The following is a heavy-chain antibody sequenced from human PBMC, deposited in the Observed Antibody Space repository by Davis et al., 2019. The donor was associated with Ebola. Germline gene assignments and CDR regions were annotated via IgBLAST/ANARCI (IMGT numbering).Heavy chain of an antibody. Sequence: SETLSLTCTVSGGSVSSGSYYWSWIRQPPGKGLEWIGYIYYSGSTNYNPSLKSRVTVSVDTSKNQFSLKLSSVTAADTAVYYCARGVVPAAIGYYYMDVWGKGTTVTVSS. J-gene: IGHJ6*03. CDR3: ARGVVPAAIGYYYMDV. CDR2: IYYSGST. D-gene: IGHD2-2*02. V-gene: IGHV4-61*01. CDR1: GGSVSSGSYY.